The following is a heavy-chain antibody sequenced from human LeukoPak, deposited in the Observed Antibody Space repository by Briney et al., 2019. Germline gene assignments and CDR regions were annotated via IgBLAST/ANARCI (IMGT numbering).Heavy chain of an antibody. CDR2: ISWNSGSI. V-gene: IGHV3-9*03. CDR3: AKGGAESIGDYYYMDV. D-gene: IGHD2-21*01. CDR1: GFTFDDYA. J-gene: IGHJ6*03. Sequence: GGSLRLSCAASGFTFDDYAMHWVRQAPGKGLEGVSGISWNSGSIGYADSVKGRFTISRDNAKNSLYLQMNSLRAEDMALYYCAKGGAESIGDYYYMDVWGKGTTVTVSS.